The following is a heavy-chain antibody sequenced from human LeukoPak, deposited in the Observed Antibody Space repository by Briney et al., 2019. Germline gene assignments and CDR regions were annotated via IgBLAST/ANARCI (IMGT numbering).Heavy chain of an antibody. CDR1: GFTFRKYL. V-gene: IGHV3-7*01. CDR2: IKQEESEK. Sequence: PGGSLRLSCAASGFTFRKYLMTWVRQAPGNGVEWVANIKQEESEKYYAASVKGRFSVSSDNGKSSLYLQMNSLRAEDTAVYYCARDREEMVRAPYAFGIWGQGTMVTVSS. D-gene: IGHD3-10*01. J-gene: IGHJ3*02. CDR3: ARDREEMVRAPYAFGI.